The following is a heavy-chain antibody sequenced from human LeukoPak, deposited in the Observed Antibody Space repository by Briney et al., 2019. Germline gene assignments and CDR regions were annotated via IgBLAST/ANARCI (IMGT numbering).Heavy chain of an antibody. CDR1: GYTLTELS. J-gene: IGHJ6*02. CDR2: FDPEDGET. CDR3: ATDTSTIAARPSHYYYYYGMDV. D-gene: IGHD6-6*01. Sequence: ASAKVSCKVSGYTLTELSMHWVRQAPGKGLEWMGGFDPEDGETIYAQKFQGRVTMTEDTSTDTAYMELSSLRSEDTAVYYCATDTSTIAARPSHYYYYYGMDVWGQGTTVTVSS. V-gene: IGHV1-24*01.